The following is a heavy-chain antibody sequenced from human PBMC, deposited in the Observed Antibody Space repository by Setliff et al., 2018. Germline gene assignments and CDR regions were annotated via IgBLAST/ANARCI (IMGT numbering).Heavy chain of an antibody. CDR2: VFPNGAS. Sequence: PSETLSLTCSVSGDSMSGASIWSWIRQPSGRGLEFMGYVFPNGASKYDPSFKSRLTISVDTSKNQFSLKLTSVTAADTAFYFCAKGGTYRYFDFWGQGTLVTVSS. J-gene: IGHJ4*02. CDR1: GDSMSGAS. D-gene: IGHD1-1*01. V-gene: IGHV4-59*03. CDR3: AKGGTYRYFDF.